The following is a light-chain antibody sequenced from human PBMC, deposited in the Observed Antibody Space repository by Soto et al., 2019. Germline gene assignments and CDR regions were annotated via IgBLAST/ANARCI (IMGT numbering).Light chain of an antibody. V-gene: IGLV2-14*01. CDR1: SRDVGGYNY. J-gene: IGLJ1*01. Sequence: QSVLTQPACVSGSPGQSITLSCTGTSRDVGGYNYVSWYQQHPGKAPKLMIYKVSNRPSGVSNRFSGSKSGNTASLTISGLQAEDEADYYCNSYASSGTLVFGTGTKVTVL. CDR3: NSYASSGTLV. CDR2: KVS.